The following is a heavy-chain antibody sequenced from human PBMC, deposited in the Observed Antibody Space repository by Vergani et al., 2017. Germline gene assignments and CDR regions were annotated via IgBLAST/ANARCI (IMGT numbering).Heavy chain of an antibody. D-gene: IGHD1-1*01. Sequence: EVQLVESGGGLVMPGGSLRLSCAASGFTFSTYSMNWVRQAPGKGLEWASSISSSSSYIYYADSVKGRFTISRDNAKNSPYLQMNSLRAEDTAVYYCARGLGYNWNDFFHYYFMDFWGKGTTVTVSS. CDR2: ISSSSSYI. CDR3: ARGLGYNWNDFFHYYFMDF. V-gene: IGHV3-21*01. CDR1: GFTFSTYS. J-gene: IGHJ6*03.